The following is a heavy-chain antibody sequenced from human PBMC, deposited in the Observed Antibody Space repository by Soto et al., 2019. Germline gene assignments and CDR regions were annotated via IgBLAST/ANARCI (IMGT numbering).Heavy chain of an antibody. D-gene: IGHD2-15*01. V-gene: IGHV4-31*01. J-gene: IGHJ5*02. CDR1: RAFINSGGFY. Sequence: QVQLQESGPGLVKPSQTLSLSCSVSRAFINSGGFYYSWIRQPPGKGLEWLGYIFHSGSTLYNPSLLGPLTHSADTSRNHLSFYLTSLTAADTAVYYCVRGGIAGHWFDPWGQGILVTVSS. CDR3: VRGGIAGHWFDP. CDR2: IFHSGST.